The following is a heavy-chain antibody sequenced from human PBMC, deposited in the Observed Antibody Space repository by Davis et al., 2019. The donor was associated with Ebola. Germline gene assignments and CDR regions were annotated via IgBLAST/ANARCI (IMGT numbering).Heavy chain of an antibody. Sequence: MPSETLSLTCAVSGDSISSSNWWSWVRQPPGKGLEWIGEISQSGSTNYNPSLKSRVTISVDTSKNQFSLKLSSVTAADTAVYYCARVTGSSSLYFDYWGQGTLVTVSS. CDR3: ARVTGSSSLYFDY. CDR2: ISQSGST. V-gene: IGHV4-4*02. J-gene: IGHJ4*02. CDR1: GDSISSSNW. D-gene: IGHD6-6*01.